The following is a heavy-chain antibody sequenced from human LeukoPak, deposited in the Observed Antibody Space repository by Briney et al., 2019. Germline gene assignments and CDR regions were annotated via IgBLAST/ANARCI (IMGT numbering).Heavy chain of an antibody. CDR1: GFPFDTYA. V-gene: IGHV3-23*01. CDR2: LSGSGVSP. D-gene: IGHD4-11*01. CDR3: ATTVTTYYFDY. J-gene: IGHJ4*02. Sequence: GGSLRLSCVASGFPFDTYAMGWVRQAPGKGLEWVSALSGSGVSPYYAGSVRGRFTISRDYSKNTLYLQMNSLRAEDTAVYYCATTVTTYYFDYWGQGTLVTVSS.